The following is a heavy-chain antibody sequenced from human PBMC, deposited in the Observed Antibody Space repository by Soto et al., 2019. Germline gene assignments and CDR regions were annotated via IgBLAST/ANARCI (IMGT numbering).Heavy chain of an antibody. CDR3: ANTYKDTAYSTGLLSAFDI. Sequence: EVQLLESGGNLVQPGASLRLSCAASGFTFSSYAMRWGRQAPGKGQEWVLHTSSGGDTYYTESVKGRLTISIDNSKNTLHLQMNSLRAEDTAVYFCANTYKDTAYSTGLLSAFDIWGQGTLVTVSS. J-gene: IGHJ3*02. CDR2: TSSGGDT. CDR1: GFTFSSYA. V-gene: IGHV3-23*01. D-gene: IGHD6-19*01.